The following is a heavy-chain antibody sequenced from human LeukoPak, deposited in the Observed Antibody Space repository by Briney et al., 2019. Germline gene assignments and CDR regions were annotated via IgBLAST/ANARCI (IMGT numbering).Heavy chain of an antibody. D-gene: IGHD3-3*01. J-gene: IGHJ4*02. Sequence: PSETLSLTCAVYGGSFSGYYWSWIRQPPGKGLEWIGEINHSGSTNYNPSLKSRVTISVDTSKNQFSLKLSSVTAADTAVYYCARGGMGTIFGVVIKHYFDYWAREPWSPSPQ. V-gene: IGHV4-34*01. CDR3: ARGGMGTIFGVVIKHYFDY. CDR2: INHSGST. CDR1: GGSFSGYY.